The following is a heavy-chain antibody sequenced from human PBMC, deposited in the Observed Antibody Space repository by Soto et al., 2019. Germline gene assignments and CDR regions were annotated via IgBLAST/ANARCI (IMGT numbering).Heavy chain of an antibody. J-gene: IGHJ4*02. D-gene: IGHD3-16*01. CDR3: ARWGTTGGLDV. CDR1: GFTFRSYV. CDR2: TSYDGRNN. Sequence: QVQLVESGGGVVQPGTSLLLSCVGSGFTFRSYVIHWVRQSPGKGLEWVALTSYDGRNNFYADSVKSLFTISRDNSRNTVELQRDSLRLDDTALYYCARWGTTGGLDVWGQGTLVSVSS. V-gene: IGHV3-33*05.